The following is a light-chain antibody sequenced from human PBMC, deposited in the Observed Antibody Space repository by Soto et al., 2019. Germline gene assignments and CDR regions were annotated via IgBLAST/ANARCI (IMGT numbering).Light chain of an antibody. J-gene: IGLJ1*01. CDR1: SSNIGAGYD. CDR3: QSYDSSLSGLYV. V-gene: IGLV1-40*01. CDR2: GNS. Sequence: QSALTQPPSVSGAPGQRVTISCTGSSSNIGAGYDVHWYQQLPGTAPKLLIYGNSNRPSGVPDRFSGSKSGTSASLAITGLQAEDEADYYCQSYDSSLSGLYVFGTGTKLNVL.